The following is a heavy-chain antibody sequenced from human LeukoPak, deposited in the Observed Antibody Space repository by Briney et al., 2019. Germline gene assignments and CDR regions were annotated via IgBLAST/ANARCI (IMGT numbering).Heavy chain of an antibody. J-gene: IGHJ5*02. CDR2: INPNSGGT. Sequence: ASVKVSCKASGYTFTSYYMHWVRQAPGQGLEWMGWINPNSGGTNYAQKFQGRVTMTRDTSISTAYMELSRLRSDDTAVYYCARALVGIIAAAGTNWFDPWGQGTLVTVSS. V-gene: IGHV1-2*02. CDR3: ARALVGIIAAAGTNWFDP. D-gene: IGHD6-13*01. CDR1: GYTFTSYY.